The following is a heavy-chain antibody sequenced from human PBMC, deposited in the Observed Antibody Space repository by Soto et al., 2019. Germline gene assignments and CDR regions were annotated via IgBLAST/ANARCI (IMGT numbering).Heavy chain of an antibody. Sequence: EVQLVESGGGLVKPGGSLRLSCAASGFTFSRYGMNWLRQAPGKGLEWVASTSSSTSYVYYADSVKGRFSTSRDNDKNILYLEMYALRTEDTAVYYCARDPSEGRVGNWFESWGQGTLVTVSS. CDR3: ARDPSEGRVGNWFES. CDR2: TSSSTSYV. J-gene: IGHJ5*01. D-gene: IGHD2-2*01. CDR1: GFTFSRYG. V-gene: IGHV3-21*06.